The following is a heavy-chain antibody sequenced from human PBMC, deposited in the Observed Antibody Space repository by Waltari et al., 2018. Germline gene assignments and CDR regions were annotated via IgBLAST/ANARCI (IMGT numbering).Heavy chain of an antibody. Sequence: EVQLXESGGGLVQPGGSLRLSCAASXXTFSSYXMNWVRQAPGKXLXWXXXXXSSXXXXYYADSXXXXFXXSRDXAKNSLXLQMNSLRAEXTAVYYXXRXXXXVVTXFXXXGQGTXXXXXS. J-gene: IGHJ4*02. CDR3: XRXXXXVVTXFXX. D-gene: IGHD3-3*01. V-gene: IGHV3-48*01. CDR1: XXTFSSYX. CDR2: XXSSXXXX.